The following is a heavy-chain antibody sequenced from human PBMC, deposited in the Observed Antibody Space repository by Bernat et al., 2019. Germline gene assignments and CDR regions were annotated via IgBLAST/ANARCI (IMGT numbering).Heavy chain of an antibody. CDR1: GFTFSSYA. V-gene: IGHV3-23*01. Sequence: EVQLLESGGGLVQPGGSLRLSCAASGFTFSSYAMSWVRQAPGKGLEWVSAISGSGGSTYYADSVKGRFTISRDNSKNTLYLQMNSLRAEDTAVYYCAKGHIAVAFLPPAFDYWGQGTLVTVSS. D-gene: IGHD6-19*01. CDR3: AKGHIAVAFLPPAFDY. CDR2: ISGSGGST. J-gene: IGHJ4*02.